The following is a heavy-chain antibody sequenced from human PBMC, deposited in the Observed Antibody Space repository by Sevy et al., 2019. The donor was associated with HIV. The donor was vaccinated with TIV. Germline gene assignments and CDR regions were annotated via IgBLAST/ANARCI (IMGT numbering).Heavy chain of an antibody. V-gene: IGHV1-18*01. CDR3: ARRYYYDSSGYYYADAFDI. CDR1: GYTFTSYG. D-gene: IGHD3-22*01. Sequence: ASVKVSCKASGYTFTSYGISWVRQAPGQGLEWMGWISDYNGNTNYAQKLQGRVTMTTDTSTSTAYMELRSLRSDDTAVYYCARRYYYDSSGYYYADAFDIWGQGTMVTVSS. CDR2: ISDYNGNT. J-gene: IGHJ3*02.